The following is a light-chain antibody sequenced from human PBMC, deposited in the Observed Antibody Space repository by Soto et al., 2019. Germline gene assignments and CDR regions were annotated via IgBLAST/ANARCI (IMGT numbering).Light chain of an antibody. CDR2: DAS. CDR3: QQYNNWPST. J-gene: IGKJ3*01. V-gene: IGKV3-15*01. Sequence: EIVMTQSPATLSVSPGERATLSCRASQSVSSNLAWYQQKPGQAPRLLIYDASTRATGIPARFSGSGSGTEFTLPISSLQPEDFAVYYYQQYNNWPSTFGPGTKVDIK. CDR1: QSVSSN.